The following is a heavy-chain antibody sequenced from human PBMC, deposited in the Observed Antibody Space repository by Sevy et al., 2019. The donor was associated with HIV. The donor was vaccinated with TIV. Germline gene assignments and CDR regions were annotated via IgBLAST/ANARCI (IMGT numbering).Heavy chain of an antibody. CDR3: ARDEYYYDSSGYYYYYYYYGMDV. V-gene: IGHV1-69*13. CDR2: IIPIFGTA. Sequence: ASVKVSCKASGGTFSSYAISWVRQALGQGLEWMGGIIPIFGTANYAQKFQGRVTITADESTSTAYMELSSLRSEDTAVYYCARDEYYYDSSGYYYYYYYYGMDVWGQGTTVTVSS. CDR1: GGTFSSYA. D-gene: IGHD3-22*01. J-gene: IGHJ6*02.